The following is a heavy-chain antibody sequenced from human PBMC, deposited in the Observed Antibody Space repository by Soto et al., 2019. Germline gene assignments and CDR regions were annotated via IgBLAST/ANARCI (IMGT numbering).Heavy chain of an antibody. J-gene: IGHJ4*02. CDR2: FDPEDGET. CDR3: ATPYFYGSGTYLVYYFDY. CDR1: GYTLTELS. Sequence: QVPLVQSGAEVKKPGASVKVSCKVSGYTLTELSMHWVRQAPGKGLEWMGGFDPEDGETIYAQKFQGRVTMTEDTSTDTAYMELSSLRSEDTAVYYCATPYFYGSGTYLVYYFDYWGQGTLVTVSS. D-gene: IGHD3-10*01. V-gene: IGHV1-24*01.